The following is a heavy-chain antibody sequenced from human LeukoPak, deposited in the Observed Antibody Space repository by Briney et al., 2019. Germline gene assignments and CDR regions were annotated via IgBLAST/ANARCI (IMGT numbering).Heavy chain of an antibody. V-gene: IGHV1-18*01. Sequence: ASVKVSCKASGYTFTSYGISWVRQAPGQGLEWIGWISAYNGNTNYAQKLQGRVTMTTDTSTSTAYMELRSLRSDDTAVYYCARDFITIFGVDSFDYWGQGTLVTVSS. J-gene: IGHJ4*02. CDR1: GYTFTSYG. CDR3: ARDFITIFGVDSFDY. D-gene: IGHD3-3*01. CDR2: ISAYNGNT.